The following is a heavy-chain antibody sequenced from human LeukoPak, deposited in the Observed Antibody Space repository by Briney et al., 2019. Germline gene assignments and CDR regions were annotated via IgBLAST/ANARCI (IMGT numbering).Heavy chain of an antibody. CDR3: ARAASRGYSGYDRDY. CDR1: GYTFTSYY. J-gene: IGHJ4*02. V-gene: IGHV1-46*04. Sequence: ASVKLSCKASGYTFTSYYMHWVRQAPGQGLEWMGIINPSGGSTSYAQKLQGRVTMTRDMSTSTVYMELSSLRSEDTAVYYCARAASRGYSGYDRDYWGQGTLVTVSS. CDR2: INPSGGST. D-gene: IGHD5-12*01.